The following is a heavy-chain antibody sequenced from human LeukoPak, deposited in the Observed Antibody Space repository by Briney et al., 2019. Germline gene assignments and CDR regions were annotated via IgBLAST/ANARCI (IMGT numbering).Heavy chain of an antibody. J-gene: IGHJ4*02. CDR1: GYTFMSYG. CDR2: ISVYNGNT. V-gene: IGHV1-18*01. Sequence: ASVKVSCKASGYTFMSYGIAWVRQAPGQGLEWMGWISVYNGNTNYAQKFQGRVTMTIDTSTSTAYMELRSLRSDDTAVYYCAKPGWEYYFDYWGQGTLVTVSS. CDR3: AKPGWEYYFDY. D-gene: IGHD1-26*01.